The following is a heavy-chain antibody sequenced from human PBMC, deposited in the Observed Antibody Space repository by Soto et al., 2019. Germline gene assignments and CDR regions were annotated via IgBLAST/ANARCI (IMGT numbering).Heavy chain of an antibody. CDR1: GYTFTSHC. CDR2: INPSDGST. CDR3: ARDPRTYISSFNWFDP. Sequence: ASVKVSCKASGYTFTSHCVSWVRQAPGQGLEWMGMINPSDGSTNYAQKFQGRVTLTTDTSTSTVYMELSSLRSEDAAVYFCARDPRTYISSFNWFDPWGLGTLVTVSS. D-gene: IGHD3-16*01. J-gene: IGHJ5*02. V-gene: IGHV1-46*01.